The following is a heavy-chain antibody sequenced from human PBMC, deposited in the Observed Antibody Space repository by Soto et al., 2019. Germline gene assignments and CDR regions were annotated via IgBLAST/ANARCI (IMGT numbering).Heavy chain of an antibody. J-gene: IGHJ5*02. CDR2: IKPDGSDG. CDR1: GFMFVSYW. D-gene: IGHD1-26*01. CDR3: TRGLLRLAWFDP. Sequence: EVQLVESGGALVQPGGSLRLSCAASGFMFVSYWMSWVRQAPGKGLEWVANIKPDGSDGYYVDSVKGRFIISRDNARKSLYLEMNSLRVEDTAVYYCTRGLLRLAWFDPWGQGTLVTVSS. V-gene: IGHV3-7*01.